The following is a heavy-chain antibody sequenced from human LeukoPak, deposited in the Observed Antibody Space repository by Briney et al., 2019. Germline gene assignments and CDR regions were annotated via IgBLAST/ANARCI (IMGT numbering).Heavy chain of an antibody. CDR2: ISGSGGST. V-gene: IGHV3-23*01. CDR1: GFTVSTNY. CDR3: AKTYDYYDSSGNPYY. Sequence: GGSLRLSCAASGFTVSTNYMTWVRQAPGKGLEWVSAISGSGGSTYYADSVKGRFTISRDNSKNTLYLQMNSLRAEDTAVYYCAKTYDYYDSSGNPYYWGQGTLVTVSS. J-gene: IGHJ4*02. D-gene: IGHD3-22*01.